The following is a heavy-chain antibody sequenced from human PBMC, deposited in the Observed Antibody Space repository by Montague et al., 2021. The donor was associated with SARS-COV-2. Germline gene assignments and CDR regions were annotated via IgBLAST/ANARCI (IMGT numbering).Heavy chain of an antibody. CDR2: INHSGST. CDR1: GGSFSGYY. J-gene: IGHJ4*02. V-gene: IGHV4-34*01. D-gene: IGHD3-10*01. Sequence: ETLSLTCAVYGGSFSGYYWNWIRQPPGKGLEWIGEINHSGSTNYNPSLKSRVTMSVDTSKNQFSLKLSSVTAADTAVYYCARGARQGYGFRLGSFDSWGQGTLVTVS. CDR3: ARGARQGYGFRLGSFDS.